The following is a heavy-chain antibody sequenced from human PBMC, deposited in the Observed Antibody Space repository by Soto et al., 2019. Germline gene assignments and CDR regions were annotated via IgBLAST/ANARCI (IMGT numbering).Heavy chain of an antibody. CDR2: IRSKANSYAT. J-gene: IGHJ4*02. CDR3: TRHEVEDC. V-gene: IGHV3-73*01. Sequence: EAQLVESGGGLVQPGGSLKLSCAASGFTFSGSAMHWVRQASGKGLEWVGRIRSKANSYATAYAASVKGRFTISRDDSKNTAYLQMNSLRTEDTAVYYCTRHEVEDCWGQGTLVTVSS. CDR1: GFTFSGSA. D-gene: IGHD1-26*01.